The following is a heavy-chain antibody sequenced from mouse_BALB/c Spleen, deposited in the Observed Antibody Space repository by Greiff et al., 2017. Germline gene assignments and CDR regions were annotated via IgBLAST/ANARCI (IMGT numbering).Heavy chain of an antibody. CDR1: GFTFSSYG. D-gene: IGHD1-1*01. CDR3: ARLYGSSWAMDY. Sequence: EVKLMESGGDLVKPGGSLKLSCAASGFTFSSYGMSWVRQTPDKRLEWVATISSGGSYTYYPDSVKGRFTISRDNAKNTLYLQMSSLKSEDTAMYYCARLYGSSWAMDYWGQGTSVTVSS. V-gene: IGHV5-6*01. CDR2: ISSGGSYT. J-gene: IGHJ4*01.